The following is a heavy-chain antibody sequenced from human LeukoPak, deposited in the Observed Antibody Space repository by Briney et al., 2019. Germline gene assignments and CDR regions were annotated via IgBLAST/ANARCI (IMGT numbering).Heavy chain of an antibody. D-gene: IGHD3-9*01. CDR2: IIPISDTA. J-gene: IGHJ3*02. CDR3: ARNILTGYRPDAFDI. V-gene: IGHV1-69*05. CDR1: GGTFSSYA. Sequence: SVKVSCKASGGTFSSYAISWVRQVPGQGLEWMGGIIPISDTANYAQKFQGRVTITTDESTSTAYMELSSLRSEDTAVYYCARNILTGYRPDAFDIWGQGTMVTVSS.